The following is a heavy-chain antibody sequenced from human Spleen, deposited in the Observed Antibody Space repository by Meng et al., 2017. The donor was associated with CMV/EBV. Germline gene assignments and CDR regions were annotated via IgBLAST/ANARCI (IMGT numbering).Heavy chain of an antibody. CDR2: INHSGST. J-gene: IGHJ4*02. CDR1: GGSFSGYY. V-gene: IGHV4-34*01. Sequence: QVQLPQWGAGLLKPSETLSLTCAVYGGSFSGYYWSWIRQPPGKGLEWIGEINHSGSTNYNPSLKSRVTMSVDTSKNQFSLKLSSVTAADTAVYYCARDPAAGFFDYWGQGTLVTVSS. D-gene: IGHD6-13*01. CDR3: ARDPAAGFFDY.